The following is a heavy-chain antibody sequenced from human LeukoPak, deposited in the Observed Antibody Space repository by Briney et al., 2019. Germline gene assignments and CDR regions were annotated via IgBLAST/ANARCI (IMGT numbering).Heavy chain of an antibody. CDR1: GGSISSYY. CDR3: ARQPYMLGAYYFDY. V-gene: IGHV4-59*08. J-gene: IGHJ4*02. D-gene: IGHD1-26*01. CDR2: IFYSGST. Sequence: SETLSLTCTVSGGSISSYYWSWIRQPPGKGLEWIGYIFYSGSTNYNPSLKSRVTLSVDTSKNQFSLKLGSVTAADTAVYYCARQPYMLGAYYFDYWGQGTLVTVSS.